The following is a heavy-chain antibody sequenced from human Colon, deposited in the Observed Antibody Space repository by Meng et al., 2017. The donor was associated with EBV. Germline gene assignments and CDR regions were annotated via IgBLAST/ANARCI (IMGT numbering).Heavy chain of an antibody. Sequence: SGQALGKPSEILSLTCDVSGDSITNVNWWAWVRQPPGKGLEWIGEIPHRGSSAYSPSLKSRVSMSIDKSKNQFSLKLTSVTAADTDVYHCLRGSGGSVWGQGTLVTVSS. D-gene: IGHD3-10*01. J-gene: IGHJ1*01. CDR2: IPHRGSS. CDR3: LRGSGGSV. CDR1: GDSITNVNW. V-gene: IGHV4-4*02.